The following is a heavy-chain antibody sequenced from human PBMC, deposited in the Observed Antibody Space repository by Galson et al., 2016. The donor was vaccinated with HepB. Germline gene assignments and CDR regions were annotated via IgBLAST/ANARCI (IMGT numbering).Heavy chain of an antibody. CDR2: IKEDGSVK. D-gene: IGHD3-10*01. V-gene: IGHV3-7*01. J-gene: IGHJ4*02. Sequence: SLRLSCAASGFLRNYWMSWVRQAPGKGLEWVANIKEDGSVKYYVDSVKGRFIISRDNAKNALYLQLNSLRAEDTAVYYCARDVNYGIFDRWGQGTLVTVSS. CDR1: GFLRNYW. CDR3: ARDVNYGIFDR.